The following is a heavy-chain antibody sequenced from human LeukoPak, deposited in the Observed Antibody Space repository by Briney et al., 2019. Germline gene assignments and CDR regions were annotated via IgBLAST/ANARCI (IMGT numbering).Heavy chain of an antibody. CDR2: IIPIFGTA. CDR3: ARSITMVRGVIMAWFDP. J-gene: IGHJ5*02. D-gene: IGHD3-10*01. Sequence: SAKVSCKASGGTFISYAISWVRQAPGQGMEWMGGIIPIFGTANYAQKFQGRATITTHESTSTAYMELSSLRSEDTAVYYCARSITMVRGVIMAWFDPWGQGTLVTVSS. V-gene: IGHV1-69*05. CDR1: GGTFISYA.